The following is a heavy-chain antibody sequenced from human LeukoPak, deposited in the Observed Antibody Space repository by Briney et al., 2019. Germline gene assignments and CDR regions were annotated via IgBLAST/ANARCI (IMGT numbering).Heavy chain of an antibody. CDR1: GYKFTDYY. J-gene: IGHJ5*02. CDR3: TRAFDP. Sequence: GASVKVSCKASGYKFTDYYIYWVRQAPGQGFEWMGAIFPSGGKTHYSQKFQGRLTLTRDTSTNTVYMELTGLRSDDTALYFCTRAFDPWGQGTLVTVSS. CDR2: IFPSGGKT. V-gene: IGHV1-46*01.